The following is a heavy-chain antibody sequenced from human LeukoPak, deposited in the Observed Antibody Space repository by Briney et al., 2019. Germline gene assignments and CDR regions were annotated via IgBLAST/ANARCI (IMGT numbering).Heavy chain of an antibody. V-gene: IGHV4-59*01. CDR3: ATRRSHYYYGSGSYGAFDI. Sequence: SETLSLTCTVSGGSISSYYWSWIRQPPGKGLEWIGYIYYSGSTNYNPSLKSRITISVDTSKNQFSLKLSSVTAADTAAYYCATRRSHYYYGSGSYGAFDIWGQGTMVTVSS. CDR1: GGSISSYY. J-gene: IGHJ3*02. CDR2: IYYSGST. D-gene: IGHD3-10*01.